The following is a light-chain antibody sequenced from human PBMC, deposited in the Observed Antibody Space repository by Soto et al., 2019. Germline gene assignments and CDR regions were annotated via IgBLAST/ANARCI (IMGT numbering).Light chain of an antibody. Sequence: QSVLTQPASVSGSPGQSIAISCTGTSSDVGGYHYVSWYQQLPGKAPKLLISEVSNRPSGVSHRVSGSKSGNTASLTISGLQAEDEAHYYCCSSTTRSASVVFGGGTKLTVL. CDR3: CSSTTRSASVV. CDR2: EVS. V-gene: IGLV2-14*01. J-gene: IGLJ3*02. CDR1: SSDVGGYHY.